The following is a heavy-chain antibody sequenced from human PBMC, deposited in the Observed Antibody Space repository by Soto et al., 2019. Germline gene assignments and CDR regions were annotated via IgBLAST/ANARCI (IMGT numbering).Heavy chain of an antibody. Sequence: SVKVSCKASGGTFSSYAISWVRQAPGQGLEWMGGIIPIFGTANYAQKFQGRVTITADESTSTAYMELSRLRSEDTAVYYCARGGIVVVPAPHLFDYWGQGTLVTVSS. CDR3: ARGGIVVVPAPHLFDY. J-gene: IGHJ4*02. CDR1: GGTFSSYA. D-gene: IGHD2-2*01. V-gene: IGHV1-69*13. CDR2: IIPIFGTA.